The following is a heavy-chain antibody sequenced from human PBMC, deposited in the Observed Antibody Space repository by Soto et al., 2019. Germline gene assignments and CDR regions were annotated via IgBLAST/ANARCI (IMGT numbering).Heavy chain of an antibody. Sequence: QVQLGQSGAEVKKPGSSVKVSCKASGGTFSSYAISWVRQAPGQGLEWMGGIIPIFGTANYAQKFQGRVTITADESTSTAYMELSSLRSEDTAVYYCASVLELHYYYGMDVWGQGTTVTVSS. CDR2: IIPIFGTA. V-gene: IGHV1-69*12. D-gene: IGHD1-7*01. CDR3: ASVLELHYYYGMDV. J-gene: IGHJ6*02. CDR1: GGTFSSYA.